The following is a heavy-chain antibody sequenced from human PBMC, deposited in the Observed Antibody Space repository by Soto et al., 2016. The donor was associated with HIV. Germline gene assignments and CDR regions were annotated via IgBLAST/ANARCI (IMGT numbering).Heavy chain of an antibody. V-gene: IGHV3-66*01. D-gene: IGHD2-15*01. CDR1: GFTVSNDY. Sequence: EMQLVESGGGLVQPGGSLRLSCAASGFTVSNDYMNWARQAPGKGLEWVSIIHTGGTTYYADTVKGRFTISRDGYRNTVYLQMNSLRAEDTAVYYCARDKYIAYGMDVWGQGTTVIVSS. J-gene: IGHJ6*02. CDR3: ARDKYIAYGMDV. CDR2: IHTGGTT.